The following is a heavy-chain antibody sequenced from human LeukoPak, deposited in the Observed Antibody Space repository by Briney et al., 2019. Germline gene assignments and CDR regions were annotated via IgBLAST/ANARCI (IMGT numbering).Heavy chain of an antibody. J-gene: IGHJ3*02. CDR3: ARHAGFGSGYYHDAFDI. CDR1: GDSINDYY. V-gene: IGHV4-59*08. Sequence: SETLSLTCTVSGDSINDYYWSWIRQPPGNRREWIGWIYYSGSTMYSPSLERRVTISLDTSRTQSSLDLNSVTAADTAVYYCARHAGFGSGYYHDAFDIWGQGSMVIVSS. D-gene: IGHD3-22*01. CDR2: IYYSGST.